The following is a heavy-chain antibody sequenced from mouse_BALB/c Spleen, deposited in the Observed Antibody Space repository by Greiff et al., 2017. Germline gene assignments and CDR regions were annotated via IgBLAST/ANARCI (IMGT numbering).Heavy chain of an antibody. CDR3: ARGNYRYDEFAY. CDR1: GFSLTSYG. J-gene: IGHJ3*01. V-gene: IGHV2-9*02. Sequence: VQLVESGPGLVAPSQSLSITCTVSGFSLTSYGVHWVRQPPGKGLEWLGVIWAGGSTNYNSALMSRLSISKDNSKSQVSLKMNSLQTDDTAMYYCARGNYRYDEFAYWGQGTLVTVSA. CDR2: IWAGGST. D-gene: IGHD2-14*01.